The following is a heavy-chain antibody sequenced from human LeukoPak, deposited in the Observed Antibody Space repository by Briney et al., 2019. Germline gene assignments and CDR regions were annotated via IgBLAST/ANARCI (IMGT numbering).Heavy chain of an antibody. CDR1: GFTFSSYA. J-gene: IGHJ4*02. CDR3: AKSSKIPVLRFLEWLLSTFDY. D-gene: IGHD3-3*01. Sequence: GGSLRLSCAASGFTFSSYAMSWVRQAPGKGLEWVSAISGSGGSTYYADSVKGRFTISRDNSKNTLYLQMNSLRAEDTAVYYCAKSSKIPVLRFLEWLLSTFDYWGQGTLVTVSS. V-gene: IGHV3-23*01. CDR2: ISGSGGST.